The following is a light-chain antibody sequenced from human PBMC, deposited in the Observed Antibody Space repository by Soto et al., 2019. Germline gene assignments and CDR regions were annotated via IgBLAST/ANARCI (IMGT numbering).Light chain of an antibody. Sequence: AIRMTQSPSSLSASTGDRVTITCRASQGISSYLAWYQQTPGKAPKLLIYAASTLQSGVPSRFSGSGSGTDFTLTISCLQSEDFATYYCQQANSFPLTFGGGPTV. V-gene: IGKV1-8*01. CDR2: AAS. J-gene: IGKJ4*01. CDR1: QGISSY. CDR3: QQANSFPLT.